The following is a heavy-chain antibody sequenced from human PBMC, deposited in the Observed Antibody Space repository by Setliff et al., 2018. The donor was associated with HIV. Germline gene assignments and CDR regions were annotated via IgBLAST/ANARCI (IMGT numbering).Heavy chain of an antibody. D-gene: IGHD1-26*01. CDR3: TTDLGSGRFSWNNN. CDR1: GFSFTDVW. J-gene: IGHJ4*02. CDR2: IKSRTDGGAT. Sequence: GGSLRLSCAASGFSFTDVWMNWVRQAPGKGLEWVGRIKSRTDGGATDYAAPVKGRFSISRDDSKKTLYLQMNSLKTEDTAIYYCTTDLGSGRFSWNNNWGQGTLVTVSS. V-gene: IGHV3-15*01.